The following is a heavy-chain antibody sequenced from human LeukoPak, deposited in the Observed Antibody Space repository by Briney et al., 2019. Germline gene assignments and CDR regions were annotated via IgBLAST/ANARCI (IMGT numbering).Heavy chain of an antibody. CDR3: ARDPLYDFWSGYHLD. Sequence: GGSLRHSCAASGFTVSTNYMNWGRQAPGKGLEWVSVIYTGGTTYYAESVRGRFTISRDNSKNTIYLQMNSLRAEDTAVYYCARDPLYDFWSGYHLDWGQGTLVTVSS. V-gene: IGHV3-53*01. CDR2: IYTGGTT. J-gene: IGHJ4*02. CDR1: GFTVSTNY. D-gene: IGHD3-3*01.